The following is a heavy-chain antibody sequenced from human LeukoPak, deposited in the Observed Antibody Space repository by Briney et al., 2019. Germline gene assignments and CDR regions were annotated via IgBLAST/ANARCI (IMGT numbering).Heavy chain of an antibody. CDR1: VFNFRSYW. D-gene: IGHD2-15*01. Sequence: GGSLRLSCATSVFNFRSYWMSWVRQAPGKGLEWVANIKQDGSEKNYVHSVKGRFTISRDNAKNSLYLEMNSLRAEDTAVYYCYCAVEDYWGQGTQVTVSS. J-gene: IGHJ4*02. CDR2: IKQDGSEK. V-gene: IGHV3-7*01. CDR3: YCAVEDY.